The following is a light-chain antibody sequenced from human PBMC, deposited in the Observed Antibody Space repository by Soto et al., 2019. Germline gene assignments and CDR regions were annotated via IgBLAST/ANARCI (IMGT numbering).Light chain of an antibody. CDR3: QHYNSYSEA. CDR2: GAS. CDR1: QGIRID. J-gene: IGKJ1*01. Sequence: DIQMTQSPSSLSASVGDRVTITCRASQGIRIDLGWFQQRPGKAPKRLIYGASSLKSGVPSRFSGSGSGTEFTLTISSLQPDDFATYYCQHYNSYSEAFGQGTKVDI. V-gene: IGKV1-17*01.